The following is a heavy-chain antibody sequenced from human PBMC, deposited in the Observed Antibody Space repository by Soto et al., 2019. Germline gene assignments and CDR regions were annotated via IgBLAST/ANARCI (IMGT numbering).Heavy chain of an antibody. CDR1: GYTFTSYG. V-gene: IGHV1-18*04. J-gene: IGHJ3*01. CDR3: ARWSDYYGSGSYYEPFDF. D-gene: IGHD3-10*01. Sequence: ASVKVSCKASGYTFTSYGISWVRQAPGQGHEWMGWISAYNGNTNYAQKLQGRATMTTDTSTSTAYMELRSLRFDDTAVYYCARWSDYYGSGSYYEPFDFWGQGTMVTVSS. CDR2: ISAYNGNT.